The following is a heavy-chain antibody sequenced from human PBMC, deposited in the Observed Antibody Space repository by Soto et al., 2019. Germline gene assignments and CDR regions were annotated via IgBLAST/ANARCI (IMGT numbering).Heavy chain of an antibody. J-gene: IGHJ3*02. CDR2: IYPGDSDT. CDR3: ASSTPYYYDSGAGDDAFDI. CDR1: GYSFTSYW. Sequence: PGESLKISCTGSGYSFTSYWIGWVRQMPGKGLEWMGIIYPGDSDTRYSPSFQGQVTISADKSISTAYLQWSSLKASDTAMYYCASSTPYYYDSGAGDDAFDIWGQGTMVTVSS. V-gene: IGHV5-51*01. D-gene: IGHD3-22*01.